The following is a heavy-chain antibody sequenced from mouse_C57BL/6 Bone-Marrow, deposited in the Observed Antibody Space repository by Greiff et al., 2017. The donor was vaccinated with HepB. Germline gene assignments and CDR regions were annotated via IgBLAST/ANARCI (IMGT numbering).Heavy chain of an antibody. D-gene: IGHD3-2*02. V-gene: IGHV1-19*01. J-gene: IGHJ3*01. CDR2: INPYNGGT. Sequence: VQLQQSGPVLVKPGASVKMSCKASGYTFTDYYMNWVKQSHGKSLEWIGVINPYNGGTSYNQKFKGKATLTVDKSSSTAYMELNSLTSEDSAVYYCANDSSGSFAYWGQGTLVTVSA. CDR3: ANDSSGSFAY. CDR1: GYTFTDYY.